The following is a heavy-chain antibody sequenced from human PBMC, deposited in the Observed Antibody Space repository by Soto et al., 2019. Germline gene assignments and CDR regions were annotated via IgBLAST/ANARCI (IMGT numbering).Heavy chain of an antibody. CDR2: IYHSGST. Sequence: SETLSLTCAVSGGSISSSNWWSWVRQPPGKGLEWIGEIYHSGSTNYNPSLKSRVTTSVDKSKNQFSLKLSSVTAADTAVYYCARYSSGWYGDFDYWGQGTLVTSPQ. D-gene: IGHD6-19*01. V-gene: IGHV4-4*02. J-gene: IGHJ4*02. CDR1: GGSISSSNW. CDR3: ARYSSGWYGDFDY.